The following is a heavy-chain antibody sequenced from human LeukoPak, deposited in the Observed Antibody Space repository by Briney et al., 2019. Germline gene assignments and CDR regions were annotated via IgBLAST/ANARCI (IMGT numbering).Heavy chain of an antibody. D-gene: IGHD1-7*01. V-gene: IGHV3-13*01. CDR3: ARGWNSFWYFDF. CDR1: GFTFSTYD. J-gene: IGHJ2*01. Sequence: GGSLRLSCAASGFTFSTYDMHWVRQVTGKDLEWVSAIGAAGDTYYPDSVKGRFTISRENVKNSLYLQMNSLRVEDTAVYYCARGWNSFWYFDFWGRGTQVTVSS. CDR2: IGAAGDT.